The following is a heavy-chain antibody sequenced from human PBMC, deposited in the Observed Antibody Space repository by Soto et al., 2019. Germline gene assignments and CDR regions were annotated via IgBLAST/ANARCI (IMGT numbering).Heavy chain of an antibody. V-gene: IGHV4-30-4*01. CDR3: ARGTTMIVLDY. CDR1: GGSISSGDYY. D-gene: IGHD3-22*01. CDR2: IYYSGST. Sequence: TLSLTCTVSGGSISSGDYYWSWIRQPPGKGLEWIGYIYYSGSTYYNPSLKSRVTISVDTSKNQFSLKLSSVTAADTAVYYCARGTTMIVLDYWGQGTLVTVSS. J-gene: IGHJ4*02.